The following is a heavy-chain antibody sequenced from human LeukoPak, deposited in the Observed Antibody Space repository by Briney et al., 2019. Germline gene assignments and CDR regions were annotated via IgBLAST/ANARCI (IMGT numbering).Heavy chain of an antibody. CDR2: IYYSGST. CDR3: ARGIGLLFDY. J-gene: IGHJ4*02. D-gene: IGHD2-15*01. CDR1: GGSISSYY. Sequence: SETLSLTCTVSGGSISSYYWSWIRQPPGKGLEWIGYIYYSGSTNYNPSLKSRVTISVDTSRNQFSLKLSSVTAADTAVYYCARGIGLLFDYWGQGTLVTVSS. V-gene: IGHV4-59*01.